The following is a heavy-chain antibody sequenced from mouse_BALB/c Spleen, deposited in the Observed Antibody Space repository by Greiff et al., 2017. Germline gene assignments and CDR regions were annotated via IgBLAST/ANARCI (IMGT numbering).Heavy chain of an antibody. D-gene: IGHD2-1*01. CDR2: IWGDGSK. Sequence: VKLMESGPGLVAPSQTLSITCTVSGFSFTGYGVNWVRQPPGKGLEWLGMIWGDGSKDYNSDIKSRLSISKDDTKSQGFLKMNRLPTDDTARYYCARDYGNYGYFDVWGAGTTVTVSS. CDR3: ARDYGNYGYFDV. J-gene: IGHJ1*01. CDR1: GFSFTGYG. V-gene: IGHV2-6-7*01.